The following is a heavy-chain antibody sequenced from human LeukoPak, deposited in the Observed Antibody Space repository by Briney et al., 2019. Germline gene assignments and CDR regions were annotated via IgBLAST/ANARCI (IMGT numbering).Heavy chain of an antibody. CDR2: INPNSGGT. CDR1: GYTFTGYY. D-gene: IGHD2-21*02. J-gene: IGHJ5*02. Sequence: ASVKVSCKASGYTFTGYYMHWVRQAPGQGLEWMGRINPNSGGTNYAQKFQGRVTMTRDTSISTAYKELSRLRSDDTAVYYCARSPHIVVVTTNWFDPWGQGTLVTVSS. CDR3: ARSPHIVVVTTNWFDP. V-gene: IGHV1-2*06.